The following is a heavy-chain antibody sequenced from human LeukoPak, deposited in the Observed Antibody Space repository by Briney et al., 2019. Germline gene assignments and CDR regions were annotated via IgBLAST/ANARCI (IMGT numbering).Heavy chain of an antibody. V-gene: IGHV3-48*04. CDR2: ISSSSSTI. J-gene: IGHJ1*01. Sequence: GGSLRLSCAASGFTFSSYSMNWVRQAPGKGLEWVSYISSSSSTIYYADSVKGRFTISRDNAKNSLYLQMNSLRAEDTAVYYCARGGQQLARFQHWGQGTLVSFS. CDR3: ARGGQQLARFQH. CDR1: GFTFSSYS. D-gene: IGHD6-13*01.